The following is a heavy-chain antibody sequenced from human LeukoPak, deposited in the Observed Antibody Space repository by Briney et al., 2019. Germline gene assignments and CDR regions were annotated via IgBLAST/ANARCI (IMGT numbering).Heavy chain of an antibody. Sequence: GGSLRLSCAASEFTFSGYWMNWVRQAPGKGLEWVANIKQDGSEKHYVDSVKGRFTISRDNAKNSLYLQMNSLRVEDTAVYYCARDGLVGAADYCGLGTLGIVPS. CDR1: EFTFSGYW. J-gene: IGHJ4*01. CDR2: IKQDGSEK. V-gene: IGHV3-7*01. CDR3: ARDGLVGAADY. D-gene: IGHD6-13*01.